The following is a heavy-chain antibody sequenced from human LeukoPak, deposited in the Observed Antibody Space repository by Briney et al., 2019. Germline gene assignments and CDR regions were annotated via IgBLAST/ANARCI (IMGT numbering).Heavy chain of an antibody. CDR3: ARGLLGPFAY. CDR1: GGSINSSNYN. Sequence: PSETLSLTCTVSGGSINSSNYNWGWIRQPPRRGPEWLASVYYSGLTYYNSSLKSRVSISVDTSKNQFSLKLTSVTAADTAVYYCARGLLGPFAYWGQGTLVTVSS. V-gene: IGHV4-39*07. J-gene: IGHJ4*02. CDR2: VYYSGLT.